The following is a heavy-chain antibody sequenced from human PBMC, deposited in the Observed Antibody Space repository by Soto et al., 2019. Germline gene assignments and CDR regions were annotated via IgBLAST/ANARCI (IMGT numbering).Heavy chain of an antibody. CDR3: AKSLYYYDSSPLDH. CDR2: TNSDGTDS. Sequence: GGSLRLSCAAAGFDFEDYAMHWVRQVPGKGLEWVSLTNSDGTDSYYMDSVRGRFTISRDNAKSTLYLQMDRLRPEDTALYSCAKSLYYYDSSPLDHWGQGTLVTVSS. J-gene: IGHJ4*02. D-gene: IGHD3-22*01. V-gene: IGHV3-43D*04. CDR1: GFDFEDYA.